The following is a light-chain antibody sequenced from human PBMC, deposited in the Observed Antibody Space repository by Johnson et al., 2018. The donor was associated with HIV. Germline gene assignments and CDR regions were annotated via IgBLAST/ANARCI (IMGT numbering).Light chain of an antibody. J-gene: IGLJ1*01. CDR3: GTWNNSLSANYV. V-gene: IGLV1-51*02. CDR1: SSNIGNNY. CDR2: ENN. Sequence: QSVLTQPPSVSAAPGQKVTISCSGSSSNIGNNYVSWYQQLPGTAPKLLIYENNKRPSGIPDRFSGSKSGTSATLGIAGLKTGDEADYYCGTWNNSLSANYVFGTGSRVTVL.